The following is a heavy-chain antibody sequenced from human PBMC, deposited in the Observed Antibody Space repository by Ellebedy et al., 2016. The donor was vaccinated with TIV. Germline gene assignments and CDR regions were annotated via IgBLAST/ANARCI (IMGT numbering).Heavy chain of an antibody. J-gene: IGHJ4*02. Sequence: ASVKVSCKASGYNFTKYYFHWIRQAPGQGLEWMGVLDTRVGSTIYAQNLQGRLSMTRDTSTRTVYMQLSSLRSDDTAVYYCASVPSAGADFWGQGTLVTVSS. CDR1: GYNFTKYY. CDR2: LDTRVGST. V-gene: IGHV1-46*01. CDR3: ASVPSAGADF. D-gene: IGHD2/OR15-2a*01.